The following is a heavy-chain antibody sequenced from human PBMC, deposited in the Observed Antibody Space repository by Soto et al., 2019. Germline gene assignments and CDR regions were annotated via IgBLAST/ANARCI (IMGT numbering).Heavy chain of an antibody. D-gene: IGHD4-4*01. CDR1: GFTFSSYA. CDR3: AKKNDYSECPGGSNYFDY. V-gene: IGHV3-23*01. J-gene: IGHJ4*02. CDR2: ISGGGGST. Sequence: GGSLRLSCAASGFTFSSYAMSWVRQAPGKGLEWVSAISGGGGSTYYADSVKGRFTISRGNSKNTRYLQMNSLRAEDTGVYYCAKKNDYSECPGGSNYFDYWGQGTLVTVSS.